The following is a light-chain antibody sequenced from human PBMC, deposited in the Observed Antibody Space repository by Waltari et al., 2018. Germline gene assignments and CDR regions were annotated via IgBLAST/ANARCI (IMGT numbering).Light chain of an antibody. CDR2: EAS. J-gene: IGKJ1*01. Sequence: DIQMTQSPSTLSASVGDTVTITCRASHSVSDWLAWYQHKPGKAPKVLIYEASSLKSGVPSRFSGSGSGTEFTLTISSLQPDDFATYYCQQYNDYGTWTFGQGTKVEIK. CDR3: QQYNDYGTWT. V-gene: IGKV1-5*03. CDR1: HSVSDW.